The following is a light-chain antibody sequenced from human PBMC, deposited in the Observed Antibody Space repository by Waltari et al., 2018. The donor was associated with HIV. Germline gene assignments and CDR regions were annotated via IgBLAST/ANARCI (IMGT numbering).Light chain of an antibody. CDR1: SLRSYY. CDR3: HSRDSSGDHLV. CDR2: DKH. J-gene: IGLJ3*02. Sequence: SSEMTQDPAVSVALGQTVRITCQGESLRSYYASWYQQKPGRAPVLLIFDKHHRPSGIPDRFAGSTSGNTASLTITGIQAEDEAEYYCHSRDSSGDHLVFGGGTNLTVL. V-gene: IGLV3-19*01.